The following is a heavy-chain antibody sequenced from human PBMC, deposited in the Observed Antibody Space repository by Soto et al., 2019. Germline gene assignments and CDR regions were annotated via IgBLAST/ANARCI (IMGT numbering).Heavy chain of an antibody. Sequence: SETLSLTCAVYGGSFSGYYWSWIRQPPGKGLEWIGEINHSGSTNYNPSLKSRVTISVDKSKNQFSLKLSSVTAADTAVYYCARDSSSGGFDYWGQGTLVTVSS. CDR3: ARDSSSGGFDY. CDR1: GGSFSGYY. J-gene: IGHJ4*02. CDR2: INHSGST. D-gene: IGHD6-19*01. V-gene: IGHV4-34*01.